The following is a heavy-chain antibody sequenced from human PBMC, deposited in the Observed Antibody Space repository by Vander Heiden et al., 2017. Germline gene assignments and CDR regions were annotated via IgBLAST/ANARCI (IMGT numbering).Heavy chain of an antibody. CDR2: IRGSGGST. Sequence: EVQLLEYGGGLVQPGGSLRLSCAASGFPISSYAMIWVRQAPGKGLEWVSAIRGSGGSTYYADSVNGRFTISRDNSKNTLYLQMNSLRAEDTAVYYCAKELNSYGDYGNWFDPWGQGTLVTVSS. D-gene: IGHD4-17*01. J-gene: IGHJ5*02. V-gene: IGHV3-23*01. CDR3: AKELNSYGDYGNWFDP. CDR1: GFPISSYA.